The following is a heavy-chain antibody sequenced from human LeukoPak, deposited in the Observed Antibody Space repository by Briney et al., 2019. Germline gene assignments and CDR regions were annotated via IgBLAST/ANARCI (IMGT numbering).Heavy chain of an antibody. D-gene: IGHD3-3*01. Sequence: AGGSLRLSCAASGFTFSSYGMHWVRQAPGKGLEWVAVISYDGSNKYYADSVKGRFTISRDNSKNTLYLQMNSLRAEDTAVYYCAKDYDFWSGYLDYWGQGTLVTVSS. CDR3: AKDYDFWSGYLDY. V-gene: IGHV3-30*18. J-gene: IGHJ4*02. CDR2: ISYDGSNK. CDR1: GFTFSSYG.